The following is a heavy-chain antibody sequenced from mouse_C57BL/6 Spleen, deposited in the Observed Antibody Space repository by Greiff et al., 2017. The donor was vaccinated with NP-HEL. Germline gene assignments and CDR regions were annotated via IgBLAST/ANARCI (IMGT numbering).Heavy chain of an antibody. CDR1: GFTFSDYG. CDR2: ISSGSSTI. Sequence: DVQLVESGGGLVKPGGSLKLSCAASGFTFSDYGMHWVRQAPEKGLEWVAYISSGSSTIYYADTVKGRFTISRDNAKNTLFLQRTSLRSEDTAMYYCTFEFAYWGQGTLVTVSA. J-gene: IGHJ3*01. V-gene: IGHV5-17*01. CDR3: TFEFAY.